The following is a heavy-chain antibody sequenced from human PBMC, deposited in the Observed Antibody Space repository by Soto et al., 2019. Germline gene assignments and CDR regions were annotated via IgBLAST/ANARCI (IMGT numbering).Heavy chain of an antibody. CDR3: ARDRRSEKGIAAAGPLLPWCRMDV. J-gene: IGHJ6*02. CDR1: GGTFSSYA. D-gene: IGHD6-13*01. CDR2: IIPIFGTA. Sequence: EASVKVSCKASGGTFSSYAISWVRQAPGQGLEWMGGIIPIFGTANYAQKFQGRVTITADESTSTAYMELSSLRSEDTAVYYCARDRRSEKGIAAAGPLLPWCRMDVWGQGTTVTVSS. V-gene: IGHV1-69*13.